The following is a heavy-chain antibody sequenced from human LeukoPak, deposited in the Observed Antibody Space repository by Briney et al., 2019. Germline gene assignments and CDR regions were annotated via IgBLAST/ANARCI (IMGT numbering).Heavy chain of an antibody. J-gene: IGHJ5*02. CDR1: GGSISSSSYY. V-gene: IGHV4-39*01. CDR3: AGRELLWFGELYGINWFDP. CDR2: IYYSGST. Sequence: PSETLSVTCTVSGGSISSSSYYWGWIRQPPGKGLEWIGSIYYSGSTYYNPSLKSRVTISVDTSKNQFSLKLSSVTAADTAVYYCAGRELLWFGELYGINWFDPWGQGTLVTVSS. D-gene: IGHD3-10*01.